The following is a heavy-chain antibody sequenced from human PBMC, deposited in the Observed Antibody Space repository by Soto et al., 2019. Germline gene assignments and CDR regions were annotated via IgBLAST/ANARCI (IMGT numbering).Heavy chain of an antibody. D-gene: IGHD3-22*01. CDR3: ARASDDYDSSGGQDY. CDR2: ISAYNGNT. CDR1: GYTFTSYG. Sequence: QVQLVQSGAEVKKPGASVKVSCKASGYTFTSYGISWVRQAPGQGLEWMGWISAYNGNTNYAQKLQGRVTMTTDTSTXTAYMELRSLRSDDTAVYYCARASDDYDSSGGQDYWGQGTLVTVSS. J-gene: IGHJ4*02. V-gene: IGHV1-18*01.